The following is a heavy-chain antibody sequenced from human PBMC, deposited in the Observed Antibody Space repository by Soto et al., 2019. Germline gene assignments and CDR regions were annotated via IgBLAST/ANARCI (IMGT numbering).Heavy chain of an antibody. J-gene: IGHJ4*02. D-gene: IGHD3-3*01. V-gene: IGHV3-30*18. Sequence: GGSLRLSCAASGFTFRSYGMHWVRQAPGKGLEWVAVISYDGTKQHYANSVRGRFSISRDNSNNTLFLHMDSLRPEDTAVYYCVKSNLRFLEWLLHWGRGTLVTVSS. CDR1: GFTFRSYG. CDR3: VKSNLRFLEWLLH. CDR2: ISYDGTKQ.